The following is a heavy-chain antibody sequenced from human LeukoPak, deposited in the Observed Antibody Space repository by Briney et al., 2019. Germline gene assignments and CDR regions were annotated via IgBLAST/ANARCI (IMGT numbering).Heavy chain of an antibody. D-gene: IGHD6-13*01. Sequence: GGSLRLSCAASGFTFSSYEMNWVRQAPGKGLEWVSYISSSGSTIYYADSVKGRFTISRDNAKNSLYLQMNSLRAEDTAVYYCARLLAAAGTYYYYYYMDVWGKGTTVTISS. J-gene: IGHJ6*03. CDR1: GFTFSSYE. CDR3: ARLLAAAGTYYYYYYMDV. CDR2: ISSSGSTI. V-gene: IGHV3-48*03.